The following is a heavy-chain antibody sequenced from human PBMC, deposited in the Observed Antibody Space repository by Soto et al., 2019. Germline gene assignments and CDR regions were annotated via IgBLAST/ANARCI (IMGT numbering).Heavy chain of an antibody. CDR3: ARVVQHYDFSRSEFGFDP. CDR2: IYYSGST. J-gene: IGHJ5*02. Sequence: SETLSLTCTFSGCSISSYYWSWIRQPPGKGLEWIGYIYYSGSTNYNPSLKSRVTISVDTSKNQFSLKLSSVTAADTAVYYCARVVQHYDFSRSEFGFDPWGQGTLVTVSS. V-gene: IGHV4-59*08. D-gene: IGHD3-3*01. CDR1: GCSISSYY.